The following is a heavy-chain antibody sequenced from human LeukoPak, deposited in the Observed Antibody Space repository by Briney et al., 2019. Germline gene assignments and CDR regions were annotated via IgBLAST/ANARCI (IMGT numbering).Heavy chain of an antibody. J-gene: IGHJ4*02. CDR1: GFTFNTYA. V-gene: IGHV3-23*01. CDR2: ISGSGGGT. D-gene: IGHD2-2*01. CDR3: AKMGGRISAAVDN. Sequence: PGGSLRLSCAASGFTFNTYAMSWVRHAPGKGLERVSGISGSGGGTYYADSVKGRFTISRDNSKSTLYLQMNSLRVEDTAVYYCAKMGGRISAAVDNWGQGTLVTVSS.